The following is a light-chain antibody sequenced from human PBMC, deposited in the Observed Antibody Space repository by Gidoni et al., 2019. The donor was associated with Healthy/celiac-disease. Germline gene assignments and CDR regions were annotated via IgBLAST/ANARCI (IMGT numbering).Light chain of an antibody. CDR3: QQSYSTPLT. CDR2: AAS. J-gene: IGKJ4*01. CDR1: QSISSY. V-gene: IGKV1-39*01. Sequence: DIQMTQSPSYLSASVVYRVTITCRASQSISSYLNWYQQKPGKAPKLLIYAASSLQSGVPSRFSGSGSGTDFTLTISSLQPEDFATYYCQQSYSTPLTFGGGTKVEIK.